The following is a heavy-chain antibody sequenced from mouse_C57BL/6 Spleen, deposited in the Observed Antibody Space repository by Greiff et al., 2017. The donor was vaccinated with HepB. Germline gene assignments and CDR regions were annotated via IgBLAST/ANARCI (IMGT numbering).Heavy chain of an antibody. CDR2: ISSGSSTI. Sequence: EVQLVESGGGLVKPGGSLKLSCAASGFTFSDYGMHWVRQAPEKGLEWVAYISSGSSTIYYADTVKGRFTISRDNAKNTLFLQMTSLRSEDTAMYYCAREAYYYGRSYCAYWGQGTLVTVSA. CDR1: GFTFSDYG. V-gene: IGHV5-17*01. D-gene: IGHD1-1*01. CDR3: AREAYYYGRSYCAY. J-gene: IGHJ3*01.